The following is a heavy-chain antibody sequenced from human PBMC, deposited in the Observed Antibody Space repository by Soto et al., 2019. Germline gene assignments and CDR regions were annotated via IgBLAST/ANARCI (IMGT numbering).Heavy chain of an antibody. CDR3: AKDGRRVGPTLNWLDS. CDR1: GLSLSGYA. Sequence: EVQLMESGGGLVQPGESLRLSCVVSGLSLSGYALSWARQAPGKGLEWVSAVSGSGGTTYYADSVKGRFTISRDNSKNTLYLQMNGLRVEDTAKYFCAKDGRRVGPTLNWLDSWGQGTQVTVTS. CDR2: VSGSGGTT. V-gene: IGHV3-23*01. J-gene: IGHJ5*01. D-gene: IGHD1-26*01.